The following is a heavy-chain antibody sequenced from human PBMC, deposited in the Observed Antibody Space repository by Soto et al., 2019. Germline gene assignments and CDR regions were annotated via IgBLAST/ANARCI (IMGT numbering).Heavy chain of an antibody. J-gene: IGHJ4*02. V-gene: IGHV1-18*04. D-gene: IGHD6-19*01. CDR3: ARDEGSHGFDS. Sequence: QVQLVQSGAEVKKPGASVRVSCKASGYTFTNYGISWVRQAPGQGLEWMGWVSGYNGNTNYAQKLRGRVTMTTVTTTSTAYMELRTLRSDDTAVYYGARDEGSHGFDSWGQGTLVTVSS. CDR1: GYTFTNYG. CDR2: VSGYNGNT.